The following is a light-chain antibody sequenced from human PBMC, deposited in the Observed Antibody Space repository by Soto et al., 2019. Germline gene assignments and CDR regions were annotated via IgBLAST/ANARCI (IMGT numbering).Light chain of an antibody. J-gene: IGKJ1*01. V-gene: IGKV1-5*01. CDR1: QSVSGW. CDR3: QEYETFSGT. Sequence: DIQMTQSPSTLSASVGDTVTVTCRASQSVSGWLAWYQQKPGEAPKLLIYDASALPRGAPSRSSGSGSGTKVTLTITSLQPDDCATYYCQEYETFSGTFGPGTKVDIK. CDR2: DAS.